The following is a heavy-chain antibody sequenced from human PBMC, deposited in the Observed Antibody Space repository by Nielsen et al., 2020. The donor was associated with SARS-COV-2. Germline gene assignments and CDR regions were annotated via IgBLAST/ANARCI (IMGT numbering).Heavy chain of an antibody. J-gene: IGHJ4*02. CDR3: ARDFVFSGYDSSFDY. CDR2: ISSSSSYT. Sequence: GESLKISCAASGFTFSDYYMSWIRQAPGKGLEWVSYISSSSSYTNYADSVKGRFTISRDNAKNSLYLQMNSLRAEDTAVYYCARDFVFSGYDSSFDYWGQGTLVTVSS. CDR1: GFTFSDYY. V-gene: IGHV3-11*05. D-gene: IGHD5-12*01.